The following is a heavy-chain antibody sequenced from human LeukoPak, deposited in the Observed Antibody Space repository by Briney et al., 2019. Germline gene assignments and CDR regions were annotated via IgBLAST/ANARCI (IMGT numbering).Heavy chain of an antibody. CDR1: GGSLSSYY. Sequence: PPETLSLTCTVPGGSLSSYYWSWIRQPPGKRLEWIGYIFTSGSTNYNPSLKSRVTISVDTSKNHFSLELSPVTAADTAVYYCARHPGAGATGPYNGFDPWGQGTLVTVSS. V-gene: IGHV4-4*09. D-gene: IGHD1-26*01. CDR2: IFTSGST. CDR3: ARHPGAGATGPYNGFDP. J-gene: IGHJ5*02.